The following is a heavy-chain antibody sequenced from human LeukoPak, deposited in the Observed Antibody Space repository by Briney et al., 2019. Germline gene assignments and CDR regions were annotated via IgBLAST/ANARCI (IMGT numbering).Heavy chain of an antibody. J-gene: IGHJ5*02. CDR3: ARALPGRYCSSTSCRSNWFDP. D-gene: IGHD2-2*01. V-gene: IGHV1-69*05. CDR1: GGTFSSYA. Sequence: SVKVSCKASGGTFSSYAISWVRQAPGQGLEWMGGIIPIFGTANYAQKFQGRVTITTDESTSTAYMELSSLRSEDTAVYYCARALPGRYCSSTSCRSNWFDPWGQGTLVTVSS. CDR2: IIPIFGTA.